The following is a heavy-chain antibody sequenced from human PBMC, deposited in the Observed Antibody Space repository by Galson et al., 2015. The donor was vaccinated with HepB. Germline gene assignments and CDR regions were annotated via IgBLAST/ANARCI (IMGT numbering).Heavy chain of an antibody. CDR2: IIPIFGTA. V-gene: IGHV1-69*13. Sequence: SVKVSCKASGGTFSSYAISWVRQAPGQGLEWMGGIIPIFGTANYAQKFQGRVTITADESTTTAYMELSSLRAEDTAVYYCARVVVGATLRTYAFDIWGQGTMVTVSS. D-gene: IGHD1-26*01. J-gene: IGHJ3*02. CDR1: GGTFSSYA. CDR3: ARVVVGATLRTYAFDI.